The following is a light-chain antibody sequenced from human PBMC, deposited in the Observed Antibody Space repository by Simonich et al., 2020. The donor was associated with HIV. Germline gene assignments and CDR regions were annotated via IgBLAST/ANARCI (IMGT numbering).Light chain of an antibody. CDR1: QSVSSD. J-gene: IGKJ2*01. CDR3: QQYGSSPYT. CDR2: GAS. Sequence: EIVLTQSPAPLSLSPGERATLSCRASQSVSSDLAWYQQTPGQAPRLLIYGASSRATGIPDRFSGSGSGTDFTLTISRLEPEDFAVYYCQQYGSSPYTFGQGTKLEIK. V-gene: IGKV3-20*01.